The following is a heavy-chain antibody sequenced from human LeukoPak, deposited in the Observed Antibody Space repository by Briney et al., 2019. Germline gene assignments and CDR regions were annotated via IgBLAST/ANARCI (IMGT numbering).Heavy chain of an antibody. CDR3: ANAYNWNYFQVSY. J-gene: IGHJ4*02. V-gene: IGHV3-30*02. CDR1: GFTFSSYG. D-gene: IGHD1-7*01. CDR2: IRYDGSNK. Sequence: GGSLRLSCAASGFTFSSYGMHWVRQAPGKGLERVAFIRYDGSNKYYADSVKGRFTISRDNSKNTLYLQMNSLRAEDTAVYYCANAYNWNYFQVSYWGQGTLVTVSS.